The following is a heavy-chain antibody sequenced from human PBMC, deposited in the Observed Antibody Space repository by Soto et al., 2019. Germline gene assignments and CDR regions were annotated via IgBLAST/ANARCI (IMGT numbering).Heavy chain of an antibody. J-gene: IGHJ4*02. CDR2: IRSNGRT. V-gene: IGHV3-73*01. D-gene: IGHD2-15*01. Sequence: PGGSLRLSCAASGFTFSASAMHWVRQASGKWLEWGGRIRSNGRTAYAASMQGRFTISRDDSKKTAYLQLNSLKTDDTAVYYCARLDCSGGSCYPYYFEHWGQGALVTVSS. CDR3: ARLDCSGGSCYPYYFEH. CDR1: GFTFSASA.